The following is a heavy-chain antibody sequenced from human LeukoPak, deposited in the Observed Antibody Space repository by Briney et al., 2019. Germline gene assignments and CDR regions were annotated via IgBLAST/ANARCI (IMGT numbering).Heavy chain of an antibody. CDR2: TYYRSKWYN. V-gene: IGHV6-1*01. CDR1: GDSVSSNNAA. D-gene: IGHD1-1*01. Sequence: SQTLSLTCAISGDSVSSNNAAWSWIGHSPSRGLEWLGRTYYRSKWYNDYAVSMESRITFNPDTSKNHFSLQLNSVTPEDTAVYYCARDPLTNDAFDIWGQGTMVTVSS. J-gene: IGHJ3*02. CDR3: ARDPLTNDAFDI.